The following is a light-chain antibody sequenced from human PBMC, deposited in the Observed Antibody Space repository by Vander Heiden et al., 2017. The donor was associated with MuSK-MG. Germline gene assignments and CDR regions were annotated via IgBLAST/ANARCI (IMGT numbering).Light chain of an antibody. Sequence: DIVMPQSPDSLAVSLGERATINCKSSQSVLYSPNNNNYLASYQQKPGQPPKLPIYWASTRESRVPDPISGSGSGTDFTLTISSLQAEDVAVYYCQQDDSTPRTFGQGTKVEIK. J-gene: IGKJ1*01. V-gene: IGKV4-1*01. CDR1: QSVLYSPNNNNY. CDR3: QQDDSTPRT. CDR2: WAS.